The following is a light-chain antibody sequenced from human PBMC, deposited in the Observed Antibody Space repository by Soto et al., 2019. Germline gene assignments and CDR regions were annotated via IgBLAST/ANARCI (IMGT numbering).Light chain of an antibody. J-gene: IGKJ1*01. CDR2: DAS. CDR3: QQYNSYSPWT. V-gene: IGKV1-5*01. Sequence: IQMPQSPSTLSASLGDRVTITCRASQSISSWLAWYQQKPGKAPKLLIYDASSLESGVPSRFSGSGSGTEFTLTISSLQPDDFATYYCQQYNSYSPWTFGQGTKVDIK. CDR1: QSISSW.